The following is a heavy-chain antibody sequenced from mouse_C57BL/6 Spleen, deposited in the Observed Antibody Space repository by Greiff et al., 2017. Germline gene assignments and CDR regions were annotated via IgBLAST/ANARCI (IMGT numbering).Heavy chain of an antibody. V-gene: IGHV1-15*01. J-gene: IGHJ2*01. CDR3: TREMDYGSSSYYFDY. D-gene: IGHD1-1*01. CDR1: GYTFTDYE. Sequence: VQLQQSGAELVRPGASVTLSCKASGYTFTDYEMHWVKQTPVHGLEWIGAIDPETGGTAYNQKFKGKAILTADKSSSTAYMELRSLTSEDSAVYYCTREMDYGSSSYYFDYWGQGTTLTVSS. CDR2: IDPETGGT.